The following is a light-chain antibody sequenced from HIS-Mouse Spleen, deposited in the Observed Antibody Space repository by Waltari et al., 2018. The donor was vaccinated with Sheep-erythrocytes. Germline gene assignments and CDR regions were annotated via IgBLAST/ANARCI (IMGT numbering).Light chain of an antibody. CDR2: DVS. J-gene: IGLJ1*01. V-gene: IGLV2-11*01. Sequence: QSALTQPRSVSGSPGQSVTIPCTGTSSDVGGYNYVSWYQQHPGKAPKLMIYDVSKRPSGAPDRFSVSKSGHTASLTISGLQAEDEADYYCCSYAGSYNHVFATGTKVTVL. CDR3: CSYAGSYNHV. CDR1: SSDVGGYNY.